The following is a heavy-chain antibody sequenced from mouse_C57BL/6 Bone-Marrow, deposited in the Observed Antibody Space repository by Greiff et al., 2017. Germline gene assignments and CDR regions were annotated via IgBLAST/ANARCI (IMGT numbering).Heavy chain of an antibody. Sequence: QVQLQQPGAELVRPGTSVKLSCTASGYNFTSYWMHWVKQRPGQGLEWIGVIDPSDSYTNYNPKFKGKATLTVNTSSSTAYMQLSNLTSEDSAVYYCARGGCFAYWGQGTLVTVSA. CDR2: IDPSDSYT. V-gene: IGHV1-59*01. J-gene: IGHJ3*01. CDR3: ARGGCFAY. CDR1: GYNFTSYW.